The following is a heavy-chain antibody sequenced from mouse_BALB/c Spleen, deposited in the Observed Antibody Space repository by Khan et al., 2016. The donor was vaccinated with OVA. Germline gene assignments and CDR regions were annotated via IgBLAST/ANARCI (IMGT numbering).Heavy chain of an antibody. CDR3: ATSNYYGRSPYAMDY. Sequence: DLVKPGASVKLSCKASGYTFTSFWINWIKQRPGQGLEWIGHIAPGSGSAYYNEMFKGKATLTVDTSSSTAYIQLSSLSSEDSAVYFCATSNYYGRSPYAMDYWGQRTSVTVSS. V-gene: IGHV1S41*01. CDR1: GYTFTSFW. CDR2: IAPGSGSA. J-gene: IGHJ4*01. D-gene: IGHD1-1*01.